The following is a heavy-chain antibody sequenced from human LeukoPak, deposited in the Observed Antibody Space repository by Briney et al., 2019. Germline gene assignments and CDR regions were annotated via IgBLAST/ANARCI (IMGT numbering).Heavy chain of an antibody. J-gene: IGHJ4*02. CDR2: VSFDGSNK. Sequence: GRSLRLSCAASGFIFSRNAMRWVRQAPGKGLEWVAVVSFDGSNKFYADSVKGRFTISRDNSKHTLYLQMDSLRAEDTAVFYCARGEIYCTASNCFFSFDYWGQGTLVTVSS. CDR1: GFIFSRNA. V-gene: IGHV3-30*04. CDR3: ARGEIYCTASNCFFSFDY. D-gene: IGHD2-15*01.